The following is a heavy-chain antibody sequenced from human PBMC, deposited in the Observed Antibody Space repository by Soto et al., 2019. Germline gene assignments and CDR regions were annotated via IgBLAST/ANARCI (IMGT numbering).Heavy chain of an antibody. J-gene: IGHJ4*02. D-gene: IGHD6-19*01. CDR2: ISSRSSYI. V-gene: IGHV3-21*01. Sequence: PGGSLRLSCAASGVTLSKYSMNWVRQTPGKGLEWVSSISSRSSYIYYADSVKGRFSISRDNAKNSLYLQMNSLRAEDTAVYYCGYSSAPPGPDYWGQGTLVTVSS. CDR3: GYSSAPPGPDY. CDR1: GVTLSKYS.